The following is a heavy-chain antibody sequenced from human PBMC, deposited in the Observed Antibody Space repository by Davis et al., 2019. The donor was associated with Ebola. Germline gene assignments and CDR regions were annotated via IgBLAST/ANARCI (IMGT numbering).Heavy chain of an antibody. CDR2: IKQDGSEK. J-gene: IGHJ4*02. CDR1: GFTFDDYA. D-gene: IGHD3-10*01. V-gene: IGHV3-7*03. Sequence: GESLKISCAASGFTFDDYAMHWVRQAPGKGLEWVANIKQDGSEKYYVDSVKGRFTISRDNAKNSLYLQMNSLRAEDTAVYYCASCVVRGVIVDWGQGTLVTVSS. CDR3: ASCVVRGVIVD.